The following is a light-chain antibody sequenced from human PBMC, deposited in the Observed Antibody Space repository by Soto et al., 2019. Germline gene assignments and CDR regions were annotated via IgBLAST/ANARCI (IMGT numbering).Light chain of an antibody. CDR2: LNSDGSH. Sequence: QPVLTQSPSASASLGASVKLTYTLSSGHSSYAIAWHQQQPEKGPRYLMKLNSDGSHSKGDGIPDRFSGSSSGAERYLTISSLQSEDEADYYCQTWGTGVVFGGGTKLTVL. CDR3: QTWGTGVV. J-gene: IGLJ2*01. V-gene: IGLV4-69*02. CDR1: SGHSSYA.